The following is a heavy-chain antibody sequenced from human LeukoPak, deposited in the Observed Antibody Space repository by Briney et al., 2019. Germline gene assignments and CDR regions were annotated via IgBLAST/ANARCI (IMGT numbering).Heavy chain of an antibody. Sequence: GASVKVSCKASGYTFTNYAFSWVRQAPGQGLEWMGWISAYDGNSNFAQNLQGRVTMTTDTSTSTAYMELRSLRSDDTAVYYCAAYYYDSNGYRENFDYWGQGTLVTVSS. J-gene: IGHJ4*02. CDR3: AAYYYDSNGYRENFDY. CDR2: ISAYDGNS. D-gene: IGHD3-22*01. V-gene: IGHV1-18*01. CDR1: GYTFTNYA.